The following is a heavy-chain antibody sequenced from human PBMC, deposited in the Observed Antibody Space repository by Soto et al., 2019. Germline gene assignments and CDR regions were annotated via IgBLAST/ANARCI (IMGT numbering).Heavy chain of an antibody. CDR3: ARDHKRMGTIFGVVKNWFDP. CDR1: GYTFTGYY. J-gene: IGHJ5*02. CDR2: INPNSGGT. Sequence: ASVKVSCKASGYTFTGYYMHWVRQAPGQGLEWMGWINPNSGGTNYAQKFQSRVTMTRDTSISTAYMELSRLRSDDTAVYYCARDHKRMGTIFGVVKNWFDPWGQGTRVTVSS. V-gene: IGHV1-2*02. D-gene: IGHD3-3*01.